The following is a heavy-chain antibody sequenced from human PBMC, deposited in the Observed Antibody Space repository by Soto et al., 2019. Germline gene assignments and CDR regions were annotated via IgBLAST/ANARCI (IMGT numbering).Heavy chain of an antibody. J-gene: IGHJ4*02. V-gene: IGHV3-33*01. CDR3: ARVGYYDSSCYFDD. Sequence: QVQLVESGGGVVQPGRSLRLSCAASGITFSSYGMHWVRQAPGKGLEWVAVIWYDGSNKYYADSVKGRFTISRDNSKNTLYLQMNSQRAEDTAVYYSARVGYYDSSCYFDDWGQGTLVTVSS. D-gene: IGHD3-22*01. CDR1: GITFSSYG. CDR2: IWYDGSNK.